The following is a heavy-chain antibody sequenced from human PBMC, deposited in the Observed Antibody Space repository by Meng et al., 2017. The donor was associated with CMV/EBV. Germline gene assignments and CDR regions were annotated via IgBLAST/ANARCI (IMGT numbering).Heavy chain of an antibody. CDR1: GGSFSGYY. D-gene: IGHD3-10*01. Sequence: GSLRLSCAVYGGSFSGYYWSWIRQPPGKGLEWIGEINHSGSTNYNPSLKSRVTISVDTSKNQFSLKLSSVTAADTAVYYCARGRHSYYYGSGSWGMDVWGQGTTVTSP. CDR2: INHSGST. CDR3: ARGRHSYYYGSGSWGMDV. V-gene: IGHV4-34*01. J-gene: IGHJ6*02.